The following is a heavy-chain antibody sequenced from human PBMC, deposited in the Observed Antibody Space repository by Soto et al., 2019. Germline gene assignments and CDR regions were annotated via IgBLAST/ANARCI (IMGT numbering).Heavy chain of an antibody. CDR3: ARSQVLLWFGELSDSYMDV. CDR2: IYYSGST. D-gene: IGHD3-10*01. V-gene: IGHV4-59*01. J-gene: IGHJ6*03. CDR1: GGSISSYY. Sequence: SETLSLTCTVSGGSISSYYWSWIRQPPGKGLEWIGYIYYSGSTNYNPSLKSRVTISVDTSKNQFSLKLSSVTAADTAVYYCARSQVLLWFGELSDSYMDVWGKGTTVTVSS.